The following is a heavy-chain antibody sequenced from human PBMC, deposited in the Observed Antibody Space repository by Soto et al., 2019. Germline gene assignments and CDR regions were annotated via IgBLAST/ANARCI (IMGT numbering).Heavy chain of an antibody. CDR2: IYYSGST. Sequence: SETLSLTCTVSGGSISSYYWSWIRQPPGKGLEWIGYIYYSGSTNYNPSLKSRVTISVDTSKNQFSLKLNSMTAADTAVYYCARHIFGSGSTYFDYWGQGPLVTVS. CDR1: GGSISSYY. J-gene: IGHJ4*02. D-gene: IGHD3-10*01. CDR3: ARHIFGSGSTYFDY. V-gene: IGHV4-59*08.